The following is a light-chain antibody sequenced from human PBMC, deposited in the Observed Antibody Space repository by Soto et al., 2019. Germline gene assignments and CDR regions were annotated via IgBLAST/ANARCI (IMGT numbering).Light chain of an antibody. CDR3: SYYGGSNV. Sequence: QSALTQPPSASGSPGQSVAISCTGTSSNVGGYNYVSWYQQHPGKAPKLLIYEVNKRPSGVPDRFSGSKSGNTDSLTVSGTQADDADAYYCSYYGGSNVFGTGTKVTVL. CDR2: EVN. CDR1: SSNVGGYNY. J-gene: IGLJ1*01. V-gene: IGLV2-8*01.